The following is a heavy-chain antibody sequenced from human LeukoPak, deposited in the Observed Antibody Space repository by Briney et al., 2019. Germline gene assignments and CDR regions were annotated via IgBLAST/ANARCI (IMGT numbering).Heavy chain of an antibody. CDR3: ARDIVVVVAATQGYWFDP. CDR2: ISAYNGNT. V-gene: IGHV1-18*01. CDR1: GYNFNNFG. J-gene: IGHJ5*02. Sequence: ASVKVSCKASGYNFNNFGITWVRQAPGQGLEWMGWISAYNGNTNYAQKLQGRVTMTTDTSTSTAYMELRSLRSDDTAVYYCARDIVVVVAATQGYWFDPWGQGTLVTVSS. D-gene: IGHD2-15*01.